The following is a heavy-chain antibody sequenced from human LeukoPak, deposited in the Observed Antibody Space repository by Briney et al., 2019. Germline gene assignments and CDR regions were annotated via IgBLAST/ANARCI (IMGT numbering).Heavy chain of an antibody. V-gene: IGHV3-23*01. Sequence: GGSLRLSCAASGFTFSSYAMNWVRQAPGKGLEWVSSISGSGGTIYYADSVKGRFTISRDNSKNTLYLQMNSLRAEDTAVYYCANKYYDFWSGYSWGQGTLVTVSS. CDR2: ISGSGGTI. CDR3: ANKYYDFWSGYS. CDR1: GFTFSSYA. D-gene: IGHD3-3*01. J-gene: IGHJ5*02.